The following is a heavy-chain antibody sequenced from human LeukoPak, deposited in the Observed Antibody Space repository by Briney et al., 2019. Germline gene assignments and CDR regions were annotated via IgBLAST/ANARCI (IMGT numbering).Heavy chain of an antibody. CDR3: ARVQYYYGSGSYYNLDAFDI. J-gene: IGHJ3*02. Sequence: PSETLSLTCAVYNGSFSNFYWSWIRQPPGKGLEWIGYIYYSGSTNYNPSLKSRVTISVDTSKNQFSLKLSSVTAADTAVYYCARVQYYYGSGSYYNLDAFDIWGQGTMVTVSS. CDR2: IYYSGST. V-gene: IGHV4-59*01. D-gene: IGHD3-10*01. CDR1: NGSFSNFY.